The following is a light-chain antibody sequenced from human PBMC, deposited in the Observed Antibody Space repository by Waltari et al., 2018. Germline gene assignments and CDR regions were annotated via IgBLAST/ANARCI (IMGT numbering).Light chain of an antibody. CDR1: QSVLYSPNNYNY. Sequence: DIVMTQSPDSLAVSLGERATINCKSSQSVLYSPNNYNYLAWYQQKPGQPPNLLIYWASTRESGVPDRFSGSGSGTDFTLTISGLQAEDVAVYYCQQYYSTPFTFGPGTKVDIK. V-gene: IGKV4-1*01. CDR2: WAS. J-gene: IGKJ3*01. CDR3: QQYYSTPFT.